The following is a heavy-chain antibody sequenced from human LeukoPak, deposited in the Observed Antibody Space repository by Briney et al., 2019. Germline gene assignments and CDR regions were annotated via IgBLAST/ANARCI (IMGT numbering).Heavy chain of an antibody. CDR1: GFIFSSYN. Sequence: GGSLRLSCVASGFIFSSYNMNWVRQAPGKGLEWVSSISSSGSYVYYEDSVKGRFIISRDNAKNSLTLQMNSLRAEDTAVYYCARAGSLVRGVIPHDYWGQGTLVTVSS. D-gene: IGHD3-10*01. J-gene: IGHJ4*02. V-gene: IGHV3-21*01. CDR3: ARAGSLVRGVIPHDY. CDR2: ISSSGSYV.